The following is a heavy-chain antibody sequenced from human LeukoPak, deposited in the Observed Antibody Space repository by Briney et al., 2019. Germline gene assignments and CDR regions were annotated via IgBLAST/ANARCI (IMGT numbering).Heavy chain of an antibody. D-gene: IGHD3-22*01. CDR1: GFTFSSYA. V-gene: IGHV3-23*01. CDR3: AKSPTIVVVILNDY. Sequence: QAGGSLRLSCAASGFTFSSYAMSWVRQAPGKGLEWVSAISGSGGSTYYADSVKGRFTISRDNSTNTLYLQMNSLRAEDTAVYYCAKSPTIVVVILNDYWGQGTLVTVSS. CDR2: ISGSGGST. J-gene: IGHJ4*02.